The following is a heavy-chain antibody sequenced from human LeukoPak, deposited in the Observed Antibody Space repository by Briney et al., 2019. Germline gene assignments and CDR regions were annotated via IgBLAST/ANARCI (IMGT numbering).Heavy chain of an antibody. CDR1: GFTFSSYW. Sequence: GGSLRLSCAVSGFTFSSYWMSWVRQAPGKGLEWVANIKQDGSEKYYVDSVKGRFTISRDNAKNSLYLQMNSLRAEDTAVYYCARDDVDTATFDYWGQGTLVTVSS. J-gene: IGHJ4*02. D-gene: IGHD5-18*01. V-gene: IGHV3-7*03. CDR3: ARDDVDTATFDY. CDR2: IKQDGSEK.